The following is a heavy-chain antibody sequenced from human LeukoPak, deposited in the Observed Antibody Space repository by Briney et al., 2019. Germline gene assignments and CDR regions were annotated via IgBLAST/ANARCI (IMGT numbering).Heavy chain of an antibody. CDR2: ISSSSNYI. CDR1: GFTFSTYS. D-gene: IGHD2-15*01. V-gene: IGHV3-21*01. CDR3: ATEDCRRGTCYYFDY. J-gene: IGHJ4*02. Sequence: GGSLRLSCAASGFTFSTYSMDWVRQAPGKGREWVSSISSSSNYIYYADSVKGRFSISRDNAKNSLYLQMNSLRAEDTAVYYCATEDCRRGTCYYFDYWGQGILVTVSS.